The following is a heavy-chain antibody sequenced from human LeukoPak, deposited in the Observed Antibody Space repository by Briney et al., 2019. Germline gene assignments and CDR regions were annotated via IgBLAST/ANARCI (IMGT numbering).Heavy chain of an antibody. V-gene: IGHV4-39*07. Sequence: PSETLSLTCTVSGGSISSSSYYWGWIRQPPGKGLEWIGSIYYSGSTYYNPSLKSRVTISVDTSKNQFSLKLSSVTAADTAVYYCARDPPSSGWPGYYYYGMDVWGQGTTVTVSS. CDR2: IYYSGST. J-gene: IGHJ6*02. CDR3: ARDPPSSGWPGYYYYGMDV. D-gene: IGHD6-19*01. CDR1: GGSISSSSYY.